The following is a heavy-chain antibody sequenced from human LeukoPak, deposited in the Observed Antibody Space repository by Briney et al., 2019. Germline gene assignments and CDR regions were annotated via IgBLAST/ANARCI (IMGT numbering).Heavy chain of an antibody. CDR1: GFTFDDYA. D-gene: IGHD2-21*01. CDR3: TRGRPLGDSFFDI. V-gene: IGHV3-9*01. Sequence: QPGRSLRLSCAASGFTFDDYAMHWVRQAPGKGLEWVSGISWNSGSIGYADSVKGRFTISRDNAKNSLYLQMNSLRAEDTALYYCTRGRPLGDSFFDIWGQGTMVTVSS. J-gene: IGHJ3*02. CDR2: ISWNSGSI.